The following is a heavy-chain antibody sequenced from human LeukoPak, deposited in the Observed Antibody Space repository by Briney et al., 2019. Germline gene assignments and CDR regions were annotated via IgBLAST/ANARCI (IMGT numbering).Heavy chain of an antibody. D-gene: IGHD3-22*01. CDR1: GGSFSGYY. CDR3: AREDYDSSGRPFDY. J-gene: IGHJ4*02. V-gene: IGHV4-34*01. Sequence: PSETLSLTCAVYGGSFSGYYWSWIRQPPGKGLEWIGEISHSGSTNYNPSLKSRVTISVDTSKNQFSLKLSSVTAADTAVYYCAREDYDSSGRPFDYWGQGTLVTVSS. CDR2: ISHSGST.